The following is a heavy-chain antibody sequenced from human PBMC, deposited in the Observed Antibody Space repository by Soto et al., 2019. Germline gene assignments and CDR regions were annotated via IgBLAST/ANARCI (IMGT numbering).Heavy chain of an antibody. CDR1: GGSFSGYY. J-gene: IGHJ4*02. V-gene: IGHV4-34*01. CDR2: INHGGST. Sequence: SETLSLTCAVYGGSFSGYYWSWIRQPPGKGLEWIGEINHGGSTNYNPSLKSRVTISVDTSKNQFSLKLSSVTAADTAVYYCASVSPFDYWGQGTLVTVSS. CDR3: ASVSPFDY.